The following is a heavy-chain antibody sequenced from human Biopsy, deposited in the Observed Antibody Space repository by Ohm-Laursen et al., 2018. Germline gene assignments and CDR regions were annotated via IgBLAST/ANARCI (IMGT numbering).Heavy chain of an antibody. D-gene: IGHD2-8*01. Sequence: SLRLSCAAPGFTFSSYGMHWVRQAPGKGLEWVAAIWYDGSNKNYADSVKGRFTISRDNSKNTLYLQMNSLRGEDTAVYYCAKCMTGGSNYYFHHCGQGTLVTVSS. CDR2: IWYDGSNK. CDR3: AKCMTGGSNYYFHH. V-gene: IGHV3-33*06. CDR1: GFTFSSYG. J-gene: IGHJ4*02.